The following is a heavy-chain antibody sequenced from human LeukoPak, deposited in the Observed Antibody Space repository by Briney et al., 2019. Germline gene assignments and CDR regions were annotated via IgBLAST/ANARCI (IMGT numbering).Heavy chain of an antibody. CDR3: AKGRMVTAIYFDY. V-gene: IGHV3-9*01. Sequence: GGSLRLSCAASGFTFDDYAMHWVRQAPGKGLEWVSGISWNSGSIGYADSVKGRFTISRDNAKNSLYPQMNSLRAEDTALYYCAKGRMVTAIYFDYWGQGTLVTVSS. CDR2: ISWNSGSI. CDR1: GFTFDDYA. D-gene: IGHD2-21*02. J-gene: IGHJ4*02.